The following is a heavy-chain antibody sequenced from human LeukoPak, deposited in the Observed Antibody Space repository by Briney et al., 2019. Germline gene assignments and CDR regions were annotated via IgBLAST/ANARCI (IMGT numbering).Heavy chain of an antibody. CDR1: GFTFSSYA. Sequence: GGPLTLSCAASGFTFSSYAMHWLRQAPGKGLKWVAVISYDGSNKHYADYVKGRFTISRDNSKNTLYLQMNSLRAEDTAVYYCAKDYPADVAVAGPYYYYMDVWGKGTTVTISS. CDR2: ISYDGSNK. CDR3: AKDYPADVAVAGPYYYYMDV. D-gene: IGHD6-19*01. J-gene: IGHJ6*03. V-gene: IGHV3-30*04.